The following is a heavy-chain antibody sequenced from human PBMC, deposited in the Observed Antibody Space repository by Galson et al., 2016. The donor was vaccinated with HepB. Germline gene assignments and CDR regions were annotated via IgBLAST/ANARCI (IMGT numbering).Heavy chain of an antibody. CDR2: INQDGTEK. CDR1: GFIFTSFS. V-gene: IGHV3-7*03. D-gene: IGHD5-24*01. Sequence: SLRLSCAASGFIFTSFSMSWVRQAPGKGLEWVANINQDGTEKYYVDSVKGRFTISRDNAKNSVSLQMNSLRSEDTAVYFCARFNYNYVFDFWGRGTLVTVSA. CDR3: ARFNYNYVFDF. J-gene: IGHJ4*02.